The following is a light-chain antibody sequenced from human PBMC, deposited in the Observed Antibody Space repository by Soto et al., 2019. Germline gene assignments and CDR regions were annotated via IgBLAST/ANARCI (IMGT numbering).Light chain of an antibody. J-gene: IGLJ2*01. Sequence: QAVVTQPASVSGSPGQSIAISCTKTSSDIGDYTFVSWYQQHPGKAPQLLIYGVSSRPSGVSDRFSGSKSGNTASLTISGLRAEDEADYYCTSYTSVSALEERVVFGGGTKLTVL. CDR3: TSYTSVSALEERVV. CDR2: GVS. V-gene: IGLV2-14*03. CDR1: SSDIGDYTF.